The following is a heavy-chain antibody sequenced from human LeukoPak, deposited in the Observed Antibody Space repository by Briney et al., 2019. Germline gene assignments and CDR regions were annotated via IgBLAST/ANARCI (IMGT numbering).Heavy chain of an antibody. CDR1: GFTFSDYY. CDR3: ARHLRATPFNY. J-gene: IGHJ4*02. V-gene: IGHV3-11*03. CDR2: ISSSSSYT. D-gene: IGHD5-12*01. Sequence: GGSLRLSCAASGFTFSDYYMSWIRQAPGKGLEWVSYISSSSSYTNYADSVKGRFTISRDNAKNSLYLQMNSLRAEDTAVYYCARHLRATPFNYWGQGTLVTVSS.